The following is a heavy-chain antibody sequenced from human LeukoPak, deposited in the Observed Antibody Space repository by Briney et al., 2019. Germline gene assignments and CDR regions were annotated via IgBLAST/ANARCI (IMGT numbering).Heavy chain of an antibody. CDR3: ATDAGGPLAYCGGDCYSY. J-gene: IGHJ4*02. CDR1: GYTLTELS. V-gene: IGHV1-24*01. D-gene: IGHD2-21*02. Sequence: AASVKVSCKVSGYTLTELSMHWVRQAPGKGLEWMGGFDPEDGETIYAQKFQGRVTMTEDTSTDTAYMELSSLRSEDTAVYYCATDAGGPLAYCGGDCYSYWGQGTLVTVSS. CDR2: FDPEDGET.